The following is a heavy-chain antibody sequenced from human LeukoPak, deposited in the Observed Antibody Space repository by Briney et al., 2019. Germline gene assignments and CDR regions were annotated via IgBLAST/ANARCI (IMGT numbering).Heavy chain of an antibody. D-gene: IGHD6-19*01. CDR3: ARGKKPSDSSGLPRRGNWFDP. Sequence: PSETLSLTCTVSGGSISSYYWSWIRQPPGKGLEWIGYIYYSGSTNYNPSLKSRVTISVDTSKNQFSLKLSSVTAADTAVYYCARGKKPSDSSGLPRRGNWFDPWGQGTLVTVSS. J-gene: IGHJ5*02. CDR2: IYYSGST. CDR1: GGSISSYY. V-gene: IGHV4-59*12.